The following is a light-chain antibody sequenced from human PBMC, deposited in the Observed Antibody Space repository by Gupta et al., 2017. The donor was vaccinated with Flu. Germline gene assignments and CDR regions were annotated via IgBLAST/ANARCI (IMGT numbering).Light chain of an antibody. CDR3: QQRINWPPMYT. V-gene: IGKV3-11*01. CDR1: QSVSRY. CDR2: DAS. J-gene: IGKJ2*01. Sequence: TLSLCPGERATLSCRVRQSVSRYFDWYEKKPGQAPMLLIYDASNRATGIKAMFSGSGDGTDVTITIISRELEDFEVYYCQQRINWPPMYTFGQGTKLEIK.